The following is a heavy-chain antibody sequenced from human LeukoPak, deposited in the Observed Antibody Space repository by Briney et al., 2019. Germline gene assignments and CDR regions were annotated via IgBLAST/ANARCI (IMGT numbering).Heavy chain of an antibody. D-gene: IGHD6-13*01. CDR3: ARQQGDYVDY. J-gene: IGHJ4*02. Sequence: PAESRPLPCAVYGRPFSSYYWSWLRQPPGKGLEWSGEINHSGSTNYNPSLKSRVIISVDTSKNHYSLKLNAVTAADTAVYHCARQQGDYVDYWGQGTLVTVCS. V-gene: IGHV4-34*01. CDR1: GRPFSSYY. CDR2: INHSGST.